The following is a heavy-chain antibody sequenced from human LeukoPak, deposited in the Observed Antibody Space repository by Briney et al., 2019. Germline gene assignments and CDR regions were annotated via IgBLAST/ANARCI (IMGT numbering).Heavy chain of an antibody. CDR2: IYNGGST. CDR3: AVVPAAHYFDS. J-gene: IGHJ4*01. Sequence: GGSLRLSCAASGFTVSSTYMAWVRQAPGRGLEWVSIIYNGGSTYYADSVKGRFSISRDSSKNTLFLQMNSLRAEDTAIYHCAVVPAAHYFDSWGHGTLVTVSS. D-gene: IGHD2-2*01. V-gene: IGHV3-66*01. CDR1: GFTVSSTY.